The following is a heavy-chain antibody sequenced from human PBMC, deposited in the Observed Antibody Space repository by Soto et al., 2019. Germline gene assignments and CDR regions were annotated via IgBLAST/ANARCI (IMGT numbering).Heavy chain of an antibody. D-gene: IGHD3-16*01. J-gene: IGHJ5*02. CDR1: GFSLSTSGVG. V-gene: IGHV2-5*02. CDR2: IYWDDDK. CDR3: AHRLYDYVWGTNWFDP. Sequence: QITLKESGPTLVKPTQTLTLTCTFSGFSLSTSGVGVGWIRQPPGKALEWLALIYWDDDKRYSPSLKSRLTTTTDTAKNRLVLTMTDMDPVDTATYYCAHRLYDYVWGTNWFDPWGQGTLVTVSS.